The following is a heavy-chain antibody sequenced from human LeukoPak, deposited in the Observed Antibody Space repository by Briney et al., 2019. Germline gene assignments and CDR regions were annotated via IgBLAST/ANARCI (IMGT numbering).Heavy chain of an antibody. J-gene: IGHJ4*02. D-gene: IGHD6-19*01. V-gene: IGHV3-30*03. CDR1: GFTFSSYG. Sequence: GGSLRLSCAASGFTFSSYGMHWVRQAPGKGLEWVAVISYDGSNKYYADSVKGRFTISRDNSKNTLYLQMNSLRAEDTAVYYCARVRAPGYSSGWYFDYWGQGTLVTVSS. CDR3: ARVRAPGYSSGWYFDY. CDR2: ISYDGSNK.